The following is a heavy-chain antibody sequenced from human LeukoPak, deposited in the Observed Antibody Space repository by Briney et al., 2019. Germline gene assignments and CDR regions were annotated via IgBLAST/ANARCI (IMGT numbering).Heavy chain of an antibody. V-gene: IGHV1-2*02. D-gene: IGHD2-15*01. J-gene: IGHJ4*02. CDR2: INPNSGGT. Sequence: GASVKVSCKASGYTFTGYYMHWVRQAPGQGLEWMGWINPNSGGTNYAQKFQGRVTMTRDTSISTAYMELSRLRSDDTAVYYRARDDCSGGSCYSEFDYWGQGTLVTVSS. CDR3: ARDDCSGGSCYSEFDY. CDR1: GYTFTGYY.